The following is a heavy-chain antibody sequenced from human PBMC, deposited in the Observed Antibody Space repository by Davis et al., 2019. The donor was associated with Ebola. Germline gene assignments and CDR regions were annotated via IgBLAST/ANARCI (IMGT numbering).Heavy chain of an antibody. Sequence: WGSLRLSCAASGFTFSSYEMNWVRQAPGKGLEWVSYISSSGSTIYYADSVKGRFTISRDNAKNSLYLQMNSLRAEDTAVYYCARSLWYYGMDVWGQGTTDTVSS. J-gene: IGHJ6*02. D-gene: IGHD3-16*01. CDR2: ISSSGSTI. CDR3: ARSLWYYGMDV. V-gene: IGHV3-48*03. CDR1: GFTFSSYE.